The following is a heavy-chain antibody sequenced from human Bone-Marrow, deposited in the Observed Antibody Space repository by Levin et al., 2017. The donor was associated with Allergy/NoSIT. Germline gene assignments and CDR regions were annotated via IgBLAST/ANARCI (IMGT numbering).Heavy chain of an antibody. V-gene: IGHV3-30*03. CDR1: GFSFSSFD. J-gene: IGHJ4*02. CDR2: ISSDGSKK. D-gene: IGHD2-15*01. Sequence: PGGSLRLSCAASGFSFSSFDMHWVRQAPGKGLEWVAVISSDGSKKYITDSVKGRFILSRDNSKNTLNLQMNSLRDEDTAVYYCARGPGVVGYFEYWGQGTLVTVSS. CDR3: ARGPGVVGYFEY.